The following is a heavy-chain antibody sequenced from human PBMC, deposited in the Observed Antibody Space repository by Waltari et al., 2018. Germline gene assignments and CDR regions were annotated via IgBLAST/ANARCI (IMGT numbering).Heavy chain of an antibody. J-gene: IGHJ2*01. Sequence: EVKLVESGGGSVQPGGSLSLCCAAQGFMVRCEGRSWGRQAPGTWLELVSSISGSDGRANYADSAKGRFTISRDNFKNSLFLEMNSLRADDAAVYYCAKDLGGYSGAHWYFDVWGRGTLVTVSS. CDR1: GFMVRCEG. CDR2: ISGSDGRA. V-gene: IGHV3-23*04. CDR3: AKDLGGYSGAHWYFDV. D-gene: IGHD5-12*01.